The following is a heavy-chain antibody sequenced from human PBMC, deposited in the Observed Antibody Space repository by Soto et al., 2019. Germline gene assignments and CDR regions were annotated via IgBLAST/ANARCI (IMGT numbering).Heavy chain of an antibody. CDR1: GGSFSGYY. CDR2: INHSGST. Sequence: SETLSLTCAVYGGSFSGYYWSWIRQPPGKGLEWIGEINHSGSTNYNPSLKSRVTISVDTSKNQFSLKLSSVTAADTAVYYCARGRYWANAFDIWGQGTMVTVSS. CDR3: ARGRYWANAFDI. J-gene: IGHJ3*02. V-gene: IGHV4-34*01. D-gene: IGHD2-15*01.